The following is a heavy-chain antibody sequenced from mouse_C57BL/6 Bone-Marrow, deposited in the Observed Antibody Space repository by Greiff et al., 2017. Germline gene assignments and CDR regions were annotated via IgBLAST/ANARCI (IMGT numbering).Heavy chain of an antibody. D-gene: IGHD2-1*01. CDR3: ARPDYGNDWYFEV. CDR1: GYTFTSYW. J-gene: IGHJ1*03. CDR2: IYPGSGST. Sequence: VQLQQPGAELVKPGASVKLSCKASGYTFTSYWITWVKQRPGQGLEWIGEIYPGSGSTNYNEKFKSKATLTVDTSSSTAYMQLSSLTSEDSAVEYGARPDYGNDWYFEVWGTGTTVTGSS. V-gene: IGHV1-55*01.